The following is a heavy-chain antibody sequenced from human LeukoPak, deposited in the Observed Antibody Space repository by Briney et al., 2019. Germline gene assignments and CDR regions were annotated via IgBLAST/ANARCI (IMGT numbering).Heavy chain of an antibody. CDR2: IRSSSSYT. Sequence: GGSLRLSCAASGFTFSDYYMSWIRQAPGKGLEWVSHIRSSSSYTKYADSVKGRFTISRDDSKNTLYLQMNSLRAEDTAVYYCAREASGYSGSTRVDAFDIWGRGTMVTVSS. CDR3: AREASGYSGSTRVDAFDI. J-gene: IGHJ3*02. V-gene: IGHV3-11*05. D-gene: IGHD1-26*01. CDR1: GFTFSDYY.